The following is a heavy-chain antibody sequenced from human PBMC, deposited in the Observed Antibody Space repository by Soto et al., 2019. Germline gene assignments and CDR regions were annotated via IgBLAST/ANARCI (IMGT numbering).Heavy chain of an antibody. J-gene: IGHJ5*02. Sequence: EVQLVESGGGLVKPGGSLRLSCAASGFTFSSYSMNWVRQAPGKGLEWVSSISSSSSYIYYADSVKGRFTISRDNAKNSLYLQMNSLRAEDTAVYYCATEVVPAATVGDPWCQGTLVTVSS. V-gene: IGHV3-21*01. CDR1: GFTFSSYS. D-gene: IGHD2-2*01. CDR3: ATEVVPAATVGDP. CDR2: ISSSSSYI.